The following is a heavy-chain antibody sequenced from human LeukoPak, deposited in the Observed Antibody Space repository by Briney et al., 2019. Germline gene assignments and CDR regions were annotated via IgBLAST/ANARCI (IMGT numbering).Heavy chain of an antibody. V-gene: IGHV3-9*01. CDR2: ISWNSGSI. CDR3: ARAQPSGY. Sequence: PGGSLRLSCAASGFTFDDYAMHWVRQAPGKGLEWVSGISWNSGSIGYADSVKGRFTISRDNAKNSLYLQMNSLRAEDTAVYYCARAQPSGYWGQGTLVTVSS. CDR1: GFTFDDYA. D-gene: IGHD6-25*01. J-gene: IGHJ4*02.